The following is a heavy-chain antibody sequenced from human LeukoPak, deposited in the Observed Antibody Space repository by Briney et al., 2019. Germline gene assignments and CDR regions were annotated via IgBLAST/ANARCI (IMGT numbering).Heavy chain of an antibody. CDR2: IDSSGSYI. V-gene: IGHV3-21*06. J-gene: IGHJ4*02. CDR3: ARASSRAFDY. CDR1: GFTFSSYS. Sequence: YPGGSLRLSCAASGFTFSSYSMNWVRQAPGKGLEWVSSIDSSGSYIYYADSLKGRFTISRDNAKNSLYLQVNSLRAEETAVYYCARASSRAFDYWGQGTLVTVS.